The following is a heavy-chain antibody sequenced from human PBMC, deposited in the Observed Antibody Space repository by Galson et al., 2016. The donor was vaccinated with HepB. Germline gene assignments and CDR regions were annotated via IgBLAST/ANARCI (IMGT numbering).Heavy chain of an antibody. CDR1: GYTFTGYY. CDR2: INPNSGGT. Sequence: SVKVSCKASGYTFTGYYIHWVRQAPGQGLEWMGWINPNSGGTDYARKFQGRVTMTRDKSISAAYMEMTRLKFDDTAVYYCARGRATLWDNFYYGMDVWGQGTTVIVS. J-gene: IGHJ6*02. D-gene: IGHD1-26*01. V-gene: IGHV1-2*02. CDR3: ARGRATLWDNFYYGMDV.